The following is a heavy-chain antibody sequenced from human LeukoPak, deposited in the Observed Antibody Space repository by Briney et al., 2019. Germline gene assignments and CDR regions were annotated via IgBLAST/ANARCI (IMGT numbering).Heavy chain of an antibody. V-gene: IGHV3-7*01. J-gene: IGHJ4*02. Sequence: GGSLRLSCAASGFTFSSYWMSWVRQAPGKGLEWVANIKQDGSEKYYVDSVKGRFTISRDNAKNSLYLQMNSLRAEDTAVYYCARDLGYSSSGYSLPYYFDYWGQGTLVTVSS. D-gene: IGHD6-13*01. CDR1: GFTFSSYW. CDR2: IKQDGSEK. CDR3: ARDLGYSSSGYSLPYYFDY.